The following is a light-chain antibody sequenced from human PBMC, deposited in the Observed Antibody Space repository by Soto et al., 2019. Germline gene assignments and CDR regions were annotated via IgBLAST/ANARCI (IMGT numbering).Light chain of an antibody. CDR2: GAS. CDR1: QSVSSSY. Sequence: EIVLTQSPGTLSFSPGERATLSCRASQSVSSSYLAWYQQKPGQAPRLLIYGASSRATGIPDRFSGSGSGTDFTLTISRLEPEDFAVYYRQQYGRSPLTIVPGTKVDIX. CDR3: QQYGRSPLT. V-gene: IGKV3-20*01. J-gene: IGKJ3*01.